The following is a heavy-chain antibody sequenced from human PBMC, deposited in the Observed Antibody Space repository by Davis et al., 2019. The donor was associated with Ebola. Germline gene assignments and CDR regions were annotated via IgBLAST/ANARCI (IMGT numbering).Heavy chain of an antibody. V-gene: IGHV4-31*03. CDR1: GGSISSGGYY. J-gene: IGHJ6*02. CDR2: IYYSGST. Sequence: MPSETLSLTCTVSGGSISSGGYYWSWIRQHPGKGLEWIGYIYYSGSTYYNPSLKSRVTISVDTSKNQFSLKLSSVTAAETAVYYCAREYYYYGMDVWGQGTTVTVSS. CDR3: AREYYYYGMDV.